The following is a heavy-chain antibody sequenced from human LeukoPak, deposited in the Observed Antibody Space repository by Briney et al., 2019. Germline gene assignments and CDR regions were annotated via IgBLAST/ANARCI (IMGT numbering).Heavy chain of an antibody. CDR3: ARDSLNYYDSTPFSAPFDY. CDR2: IRSSSSYI. J-gene: IGHJ4*02. Sequence: GGSLRLSCAASGFTFSSYNMNWVRQAPGKGLEWASSIRSSSSYIYYADSVKGRFTISRDNAKNSLYLQMNSLRAEDTAVYYCARDSLNYYDSTPFSAPFDYWGQGTLVTVSS. D-gene: IGHD3-22*01. V-gene: IGHV3-21*01. CDR1: GFTFSSYN.